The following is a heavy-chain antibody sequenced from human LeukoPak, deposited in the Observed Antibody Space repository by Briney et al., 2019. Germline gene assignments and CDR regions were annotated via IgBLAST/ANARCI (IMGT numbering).Heavy chain of an antibody. J-gene: IGHJ4*02. CDR1: GFTFNPYA. CDR2: IGGVGDRT. CDR3: AKASRQAAVASPLDY. D-gene: IGHD6-19*01. Sequence: GGSLRLSCAASGFTFNPYAMSWVRQAPGKGLEWVSSIGGVGDRTYYADSVKGRFTISRDNSKDTLFLQMNSPKADDTALYYCAKASRQAAVASPLDYWGQGSLVTVSS. V-gene: IGHV3-23*01.